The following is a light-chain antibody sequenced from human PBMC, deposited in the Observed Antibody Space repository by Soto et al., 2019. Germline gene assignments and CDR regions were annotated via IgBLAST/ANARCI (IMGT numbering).Light chain of an antibody. CDR3: CSYTTSSTLV. V-gene: IGLV2-14*01. J-gene: IGLJ2*01. Sequence: QSAVTQPASVSGSPGQSITISCTGTSSDVGGYNYVSWYQQHPGKAPKLMIFEVSNRPSGVSHRFSGSKSGNTASLTISGLLAEDEADYYCCSYTTSSTLVFGGGTKLTVL. CDR1: SSDVGGYNY. CDR2: EVS.